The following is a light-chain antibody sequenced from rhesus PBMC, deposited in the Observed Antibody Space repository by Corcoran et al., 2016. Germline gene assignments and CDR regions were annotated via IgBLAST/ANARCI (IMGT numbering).Light chain of an antibody. Sequence: DIQMTQSPSSLSASVGDTVTITCQASQGISKYLAWYQQKPGKAPKLLIYDASTLQRGVPSRFSGSGSGTEFTHTISSLQPEDFATYYCQQHNSYPPTFGQGTKVEIK. V-gene: IGKV1-25*01. CDR2: DAS. CDR3: QQHNSYPPT. J-gene: IGKJ1*01. CDR1: QGISKY.